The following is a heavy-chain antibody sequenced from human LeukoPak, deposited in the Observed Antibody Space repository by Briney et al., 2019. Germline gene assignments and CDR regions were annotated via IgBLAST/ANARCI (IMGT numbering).Heavy chain of an antibody. Sequence: ASVKVSCKASGYTFTSYYIHWVRQAPGQGLEWMGIINPSGGSTSYAQKFQGRVTMTRDTSTSTVYMDLSSLKSEDTAVYYCARRGYGDEDGVLDYWGQGTLVTVSS. CDR3: ARRGYGDEDGVLDY. J-gene: IGHJ4*02. CDR2: INPSGGST. V-gene: IGHV1-46*01. D-gene: IGHD4/OR15-4a*01. CDR1: GYTFTSYY.